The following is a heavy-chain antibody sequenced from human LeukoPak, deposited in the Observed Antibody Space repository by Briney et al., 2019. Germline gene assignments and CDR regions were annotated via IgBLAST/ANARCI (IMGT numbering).Heavy chain of an antibody. CDR3: ARDGGRATIVRGIIIMSVGDF. CDR1: GFAFSNYG. J-gene: IGHJ4*02. D-gene: IGHD3-10*01. CDR2: ISFDGTNT. V-gene: IGHV3-30*03. Sequence: GGSLRLSCAASGFAFSNYGMHWVRQAPGQRLEWVAVISFDGTNTYYADSLKGRFTISRDNSKSTVYLQMNSLRPEDTALYYCARDGGRATIVRGIIIMSVGDFWGQGALVTVSS.